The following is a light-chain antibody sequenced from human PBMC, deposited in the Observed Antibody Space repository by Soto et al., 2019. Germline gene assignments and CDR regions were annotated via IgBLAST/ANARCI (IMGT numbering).Light chain of an antibody. CDR1: QNIQRW. CDR2: KAS. Sequence: DIEMTPSPSTVWASVGDRITITCRASQNIQRWLAWYQQKPGKAPKLLIYKASSLERGVPSRFSAGGSGVEFTLNISSVQPEDFATYHCLQYHSDWTFGQGTKVDIK. V-gene: IGKV1-5*03. CDR3: LQYHSDWT. J-gene: IGKJ1*01.